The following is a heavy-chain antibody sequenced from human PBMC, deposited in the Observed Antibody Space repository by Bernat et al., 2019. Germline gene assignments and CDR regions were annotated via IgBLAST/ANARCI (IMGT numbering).Heavy chain of an antibody. J-gene: IGHJ4*02. CDR2: ISAYNGYT. Sequence: QVQLVQSGAEVKKPGASVRVSCKASGYTFTTYGISWVRQAPGQGLESMGWISAYNGYTNYAQKLQGRVTMTTDTSTTTAYMELRSLRSDDTAVYYCAGDHGDGYDLYWGQGTLVTVSS. CDR3: AGDHGDGYDLY. D-gene: IGHD5-24*01. CDR1: GYTFTTYG. V-gene: IGHV1-18*01.